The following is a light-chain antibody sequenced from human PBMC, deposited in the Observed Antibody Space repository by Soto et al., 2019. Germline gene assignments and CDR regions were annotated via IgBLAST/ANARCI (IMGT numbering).Light chain of an antibody. CDR3: AAWDDTLSRPV. CDR2: EVD. Sequence: QSALTQPPSASGSPGQSVTISCTGTSRDVGGYNWVSWYQHHPGKVPKLLIYEVDKRPSGVPDRFSGSKSGNTASLAISGLRSEDEAYYYCAAWDDTLSRPVFGGGTKLTVL. V-gene: IGLV2-8*01. J-gene: IGLJ3*02. CDR1: SRDVGGYNW.